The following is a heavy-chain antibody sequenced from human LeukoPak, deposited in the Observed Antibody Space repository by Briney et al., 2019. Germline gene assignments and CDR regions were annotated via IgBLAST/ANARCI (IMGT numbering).Heavy chain of an antibody. J-gene: IGHJ4*02. CDR3: ARGAYDYVWGSYHSSFDY. CDR1: GYSVTEVA. V-gene: IGHV1-24*01. CDR2: FHPKDADM. D-gene: IGHD3-16*02. Sequence: ASVKVSCKVSGYSVTEVAIHWVRQTPGEGLEWMGGFHPKDADMIYAQKFQGRVTMTQDTSTDTVYMELSSLRSEDTAVYYCARGAYDYVWGSYHSSFDYWGQGTLVTVSS.